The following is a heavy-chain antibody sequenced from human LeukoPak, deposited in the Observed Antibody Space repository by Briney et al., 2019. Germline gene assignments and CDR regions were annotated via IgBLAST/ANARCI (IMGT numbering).Heavy chain of an antibody. CDR1: GYSFTSYW. V-gene: IGHV5-10-1*01. CDR3: ARRPITMVRGVIITNPFDY. CDR2: IDPSDSYT. Sequence: GESLKISFQGSGYSFTSYWISWVRPMPGKGQGWMGRIDPSDSYTNYSPSFQGHVTISADKSISTAYLQWSSLKASDTAMYYCARRPITMVRGVIITNPFDYWGQGTLVTVSS. J-gene: IGHJ4*02. D-gene: IGHD3-10*01.